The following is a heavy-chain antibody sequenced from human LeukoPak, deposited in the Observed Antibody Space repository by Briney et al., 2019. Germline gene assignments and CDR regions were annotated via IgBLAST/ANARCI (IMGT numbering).Heavy chain of an antibody. CDR3: ARATDQALDY. CDR1: GYTFTSYG. V-gene: IGHV1-18*04. Sequence: ASVKVSCKASGYTFTSYGISWAGQAPGQGLEWMGWISAYNGKTNYAQKLQGRVTMTTDTSTSTAYMELRSLRSDDTAVYYCARATDQALDYWGQGTLVTVSS. D-gene: IGHD4-17*01. CDR2: ISAYNGKT. J-gene: IGHJ4*02.